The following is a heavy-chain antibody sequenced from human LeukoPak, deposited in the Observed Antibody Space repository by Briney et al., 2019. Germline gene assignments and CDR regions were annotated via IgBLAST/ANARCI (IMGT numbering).Heavy chain of an antibody. D-gene: IGHD6-13*01. CDR1: GFTFDDYA. J-gene: IGHJ4*02. CDR2: ISWNSGNI. V-gene: IGHV3-9*01. CDR3: AKGYSSSWYLFGY. Sequence: GGSLRLSCAASGFTFDDYAMHWVRQAPGKGLEWVSGISWNSGNIGYADSVKGRFTISRDNAKNSLYLQMNSLRAEDTALYYCAKGYSSSWYLFGYWGQGTLVTVSS.